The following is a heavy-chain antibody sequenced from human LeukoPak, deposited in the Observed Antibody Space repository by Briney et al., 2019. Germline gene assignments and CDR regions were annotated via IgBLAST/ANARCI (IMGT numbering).Heavy chain of an antibody. CDR3: ARGHHQTYYYDSSGYPDDY. V-gene: IGHV4-39*07. D-gene: IGHD3-22*01. CDR2: IYYSGNT. Sequence: SETLSLTCSVSGGSISSISYYWGWIRQPPGKGLEGIGSIYYSGNTYYNPSLKGRVTISVDTPKNQFSLKLTSVTAADTAVYYCARGHHQTYYYDSSGYPDDYWGQGTLVTVSS. CDR1: GGSISSISYY. J-gene: IGHJ4*02.